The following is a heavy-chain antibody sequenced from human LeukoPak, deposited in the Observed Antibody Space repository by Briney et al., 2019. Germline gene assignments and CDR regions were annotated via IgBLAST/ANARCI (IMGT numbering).Heavy chain of an antibody. CDR2: ISSNGGST. CDR1: GFTFSSYA. Sequence: PGGSLRLSCAASGFTFSSYAMHWVRQAPGKGLEYVSAISSNGGSTYYANSVKGRFTISRDNSKNTLYLQMGGLRAEDMAVYYCARGDSSGYYLIDAFDIWGQGTMVTVSS. D-gene: IGHD3-22*01. V-gene: IGHV3-64*01. CDR3: ARGDSSGYYLIDAFDI. J-gene: IGHJ3*02.